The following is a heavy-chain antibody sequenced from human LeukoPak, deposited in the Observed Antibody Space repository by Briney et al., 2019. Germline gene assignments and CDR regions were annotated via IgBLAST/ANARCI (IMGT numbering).Heavy chain of an antibody. V-gene: IGHV3-66*01. CDR2: SYSGGRT. CDR3: ARDSYSYGSFDY. J-gene: IGHJ4*02. CDR1: GFTVSSSY. Sequence: GGSLRLSCAASGFTVSSSYMSWVRQAPGKGLEWVSVSYSGGRTSYADSVKGRFTISRDNSKNTLYLQMNSLRAEDTAVYYCARDSYSYGSFDYWGQGTLVTVSS. D-gene: IGHD5-18*01.